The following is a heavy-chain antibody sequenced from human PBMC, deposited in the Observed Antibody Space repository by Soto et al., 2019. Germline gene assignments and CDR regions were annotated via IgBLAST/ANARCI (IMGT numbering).Heavy chain of an antibody. Sequence: GEALKISCKGSGYSFTSYWIGWVRQMPGKSLEWMGIIYPGDSDTRYGPSFQGQVTISADNSISTAYLQWSSLKASDTAMYYCARHVLISARTWVMASSPGMHVCGKGTTVTVSS. J-gene: IGHJ6*04. CDR2: IYPGDSDT. CDR1: GYSFTSYW. V-gene: IGHV5-51*01. CDR3: ARHVLISARTWVMASSPGMHV. D-gene: IGHD6-6*01.